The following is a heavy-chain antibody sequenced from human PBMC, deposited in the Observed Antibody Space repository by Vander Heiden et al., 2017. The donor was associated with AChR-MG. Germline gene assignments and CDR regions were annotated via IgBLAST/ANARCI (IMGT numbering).Heavy chain of an antibody. CDR3: AREGLPSQLRVWHFDL. CDR1: GFSVRRRY. D-gene: IGHD1-7*01. J-gene: IGHJ2*01. V-gene: IGHV3-53*01. CDR2: VFSDGRT. Sequence: HLVEFGGGLIQLGGSLRLSCAASGFSVRRRYMGWVRQAPEKGLEWVSVVFSDGRTYYADSVQGRFTISRDNSENTVSLQMNSLTAEDTAVYYCAREGLPSQLRVWHFDLWGRGTLVTVSS.